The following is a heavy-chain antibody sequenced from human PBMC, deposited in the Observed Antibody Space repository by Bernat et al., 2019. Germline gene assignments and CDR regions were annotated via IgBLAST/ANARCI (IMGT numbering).Heavy chain of an antibody. V-gene: IGHV3-30-3*01. CDR3: AREWGKWELLFWFDP. J-gene: IGHJ5*02. D-gene: IGHD1-26*01. Sequence: VQLVESGGDLVKPGESLRLSCATSAFIFTDAWMNWVRQAPGKGLEWVAVISYDGSNKYYADSVKGRFTISRDNSKNTLYLQMNSLRAEDTAVYYCAREWGKWELLFWFDPWGQGTLVTVSS. CDR1: AFIFTDAW. CDR2: ISYDGSNK.